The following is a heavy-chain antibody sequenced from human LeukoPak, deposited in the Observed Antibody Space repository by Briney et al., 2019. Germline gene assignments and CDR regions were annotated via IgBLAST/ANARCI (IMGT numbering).Heavy chain of an antibody. Sequence: ASVKVSCKASGGTFSSYAISWVRQAPGQGLEWMGIINPSGGSTGHAQKFQGRVTMTRDTSTSTVYMELSSLRSEDTAVYYCARAATAYCSGGPSCTVPFFDYWGQGTLVTVSS. V-gene: IGHV1-46*01. D-gene: IGHD2-15*01. CDR3: ARAATAYCSGGPSCTVPFFDY. CDR2: INPSGGST. J-gene: IGHJ4*02. CDR1: GGTFSSYA.